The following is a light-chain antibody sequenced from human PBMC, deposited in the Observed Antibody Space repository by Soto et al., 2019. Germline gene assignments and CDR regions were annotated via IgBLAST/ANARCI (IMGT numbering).Light chain of an antibody. CDR3: QQANSFPYT. CDR1: QGINNW. Sequence: DIQVTQSPSSVSASVGDRVTITCRASQGINNWLAWYQEKPGKAPKLLIYAASNLQSGVPSRFSGSGSGTDFTLTISSLQPEDFATYYCQQANSFPYTFGQGTKLEIK. CDR2: AAS. V-gene: IGKV1-12*01. J-gene: IGKJ2*01.